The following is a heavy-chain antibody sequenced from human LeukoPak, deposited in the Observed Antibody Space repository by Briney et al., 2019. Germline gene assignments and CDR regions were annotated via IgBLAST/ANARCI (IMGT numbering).Heavy chain of an antibody. J-gene: IGHJ4*02. V-gene: IGHV3-21*01. CDR2: ISRGSDYI. CDR3: ARAINYYDSSGLYYYFDY. D-gene: IGHD3-22*01. CDR1: GFTFSSYS. Sequence: GGSLRLSCAASGFTFSSYSMNWVRQAPGKGLEWVSSISRGSDYIYCAGSVKGRFTISRDNAKNSLYLQMNSLRAEDTAVYYCARAINYYDSSGLYYYFDYWGQGTLVTVSS.